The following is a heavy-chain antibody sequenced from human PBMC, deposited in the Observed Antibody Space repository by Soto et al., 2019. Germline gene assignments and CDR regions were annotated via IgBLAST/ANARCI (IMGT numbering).Heavy chain of an antibody. D-gene: IGHD2-15*01. V-gene: IGHV4-39*01. CDR1: GGSISSSSYY. CDR2: IYYSGST. J-gene: IGHJ6*02. CDR3: ATNIVVVVAALDGMDV. Sequence: QLQLQVSGPGLVKPSETLSLTCTVSGGSISSSSYYWGWIRQPPGKGLEWIGSIYYSGSTYYNPSLKSRVTISVDTSKNQFSLQLSSVTAADTAVYYCATNIVVVVAALDGMDVWGQGTTVTVSS.